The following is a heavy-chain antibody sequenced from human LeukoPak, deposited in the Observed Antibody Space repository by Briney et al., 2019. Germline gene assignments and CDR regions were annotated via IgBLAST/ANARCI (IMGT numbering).Heavy chain of an antibody. Sequence: SQTLSLTCVISGDSASSNSAAWNWIRQSPSRGLEWLGRTYYRSKWYNDYAVSVKSRITINPDTSKNQFSLQLNSVTPEDTAVYYCARAVHGIAAAGTGWFDPWGQGTLVTVSS. CDR1: GDSASSNSAA. CDR3: ARAVHGIAAAGTGWFDP. D-gene: IGHD6-13*01. J-gene: IGHJ5*02. CDR2: TYYRSKWYN. V-gene: IGHV6-1*01.